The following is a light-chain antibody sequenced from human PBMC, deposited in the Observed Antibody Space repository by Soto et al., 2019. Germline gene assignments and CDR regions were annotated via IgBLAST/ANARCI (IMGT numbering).Light chain of an antibody. J-gene: IGLJ2*01. V-gene: IGLV2-11*01. CDR2: DVS. CDR3: CSYAGSYTFVV. CDR1: SSDVGGYNY. Sequence: QSALTQPPSVSGSPGQSVTISCTGTSSDVGGYNYVSWYQQHPGKAPKLVIYDVSKRPAGVPDRFSGSKSGKTASLTISGLQAEDEADYFCCSYAGSYTFVVFGGGTKVTVL.